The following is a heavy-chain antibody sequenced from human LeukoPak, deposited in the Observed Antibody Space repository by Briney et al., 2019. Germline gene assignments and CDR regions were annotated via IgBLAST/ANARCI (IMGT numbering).Heavy chain of an antibody. D-gene: IGHD3-3*01. V-gene: IGHV1-18*01. CDR1: GYTFTSYG. CDR3: AREGSTPRFRRPDYYGMDV. J-gene: IGHJ6*02. CDR2: ISAYNGNT. Sequence: VASVKVSCKASGYTFTSYGISWVRQAPGQGLEWMGWISAYNGNTNYAQKLQGRVTMTTDTSTSTAYMELRSLRSDDTAVYYCAREGSTPRFRRPDYYGMDVWGQGTTVTVSS.